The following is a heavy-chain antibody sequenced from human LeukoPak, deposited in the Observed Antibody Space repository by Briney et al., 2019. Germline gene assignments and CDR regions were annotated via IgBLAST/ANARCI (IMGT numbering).Heavy chain of an antibody. CDR2: FSGTGGNT. CDR1: GFTFSSYS. J-gene: IGHJ4*02. V-gene: IGHV3-23*01. Sequence: GGSLRLSCAASGFTFSSYSMSWVRQAPGKGLEWVSAFSGTGGNTYYADSVKGRFTISRDNSKNTLYLQMNSLRAEDTAVYYCARRATTTSLLYFDYWGQGTLVTVSS. D-gene: IGHD4-11*01. CDR3: ARRATTTSLLYFDY.